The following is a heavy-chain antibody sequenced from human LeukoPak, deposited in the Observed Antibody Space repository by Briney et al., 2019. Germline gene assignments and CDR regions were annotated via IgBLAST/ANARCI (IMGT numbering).Heavy chain of an antibody. V-gene: IGHV3-23*01. Sequence: GGSLRLSCAASGLTLRNFAMSWVRQAPGKGLEWVSSISISGDNTHYADSVKGRFTISRDNSKDTLYLQMNSLRAEDTAVYYCATEVRPNDYWGQGTLVTVSS. CDR3: ATEVRPNDY. J-gene: IGHJ4*02. D-gene: IGHD6-25*01. CDR1: GLTLRNFA. CDR2: ISISGDNT.